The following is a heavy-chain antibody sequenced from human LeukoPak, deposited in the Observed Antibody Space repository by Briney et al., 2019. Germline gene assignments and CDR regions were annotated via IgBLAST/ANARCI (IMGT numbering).Heavy chain of an antibody. CDR3: ARVKGTSDIVATITGYDYYYYYGMDV. Sequence: ASVKVSYKASGYTFTSYGISWVRQAPGQGLEWMGWISAYNGNTNYAQKLQGRVTMTTDTSTSTAYMELRSLRSDDTAVYYCARVKGTSDIVATITGYDYYYYYGMDVWGQGTTVTVSS. J-gene: IGHJ6*02. V-gene: IGHV1-18*01. CDR2: ISAYNGNT. CDR1: GYTFTSYG. D-gene: IGHD5-12*01.